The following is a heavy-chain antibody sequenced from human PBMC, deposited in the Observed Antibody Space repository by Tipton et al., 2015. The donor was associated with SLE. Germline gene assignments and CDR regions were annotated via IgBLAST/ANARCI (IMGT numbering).Heavy chain of an antibody. J-gene: IGHJ4*02. Sequence: TLSLTCTVSGGSISTYYWSWIRQPPGKQLEWIGYMNYSGSTKYNPSLKSRVTFSVDTSKNQFSLRLSSVTAADTAVYYCARSEAAGIFDYWGQGTLVAVSS. D-gene: IGHD6-13*01. CDR2: MNYSGST. CDR1: GGSISTYY. CDR3: ARSEAAGIFDY. V-gene: IGHV4-59*12.